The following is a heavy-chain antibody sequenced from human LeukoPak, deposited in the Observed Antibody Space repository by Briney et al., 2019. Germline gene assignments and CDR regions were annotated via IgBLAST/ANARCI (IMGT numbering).Heavy chain of an antibody. CDR2: IGIDSGNT. CDR1: GFTFSDYS. V-gene: IGHV3-48*04. Sequence: GGSLRLSCAASGFTFSDYSMNWVRQAPGKGLEWISYIGIDSGNTNYADSVKGRFTISRDNAKNSLYLQMNSLRAEDTAVYYCARGSAMVRGSQAYYYYMDVWGKGTTVTVSS. D-gene: IGHD3-10*01. J-gene: IGHJ6*03. CDR3: ARGSAMVRGSQAYYYYMDV.